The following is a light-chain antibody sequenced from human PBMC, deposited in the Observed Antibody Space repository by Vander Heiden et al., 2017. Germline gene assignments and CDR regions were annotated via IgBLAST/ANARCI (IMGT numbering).Light chain of an antibody. V-gene: IGLV2-14*01. J-gene: IGLJ1*01. CDR2: ECS. CDR1: SSDVGGYHY. CDR3: SSYTSSSTRV. Sequence: QSALTQPASVSGSPGQSLTISCTGTSSDVGGYHYVSWYQQHPGKAPILIIYECSNRPSGVSNRFSGSKSGNTASLTTSGLQAEDEAYDYCSSYTSSSTRVFGTGTKVTVL.